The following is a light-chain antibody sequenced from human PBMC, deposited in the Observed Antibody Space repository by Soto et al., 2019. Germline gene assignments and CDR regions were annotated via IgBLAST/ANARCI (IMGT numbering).Light chain of an antibody. Sequence: DIQMTQSPSTLSASVGDRVTITCRASQSISNWLAWYQQKPGKAPKLLIYKASSLESGVPLRFSGSGSGTEFTLTISSLQPDDFASYHCQQYIVYPLTFGGGTKVEIK. J-gene: IGKJ4*01. CDR2: KAS. V-gene: IGKV1-5*03. CDR1: QSISNW. CDR3: QQYIVYPLT.